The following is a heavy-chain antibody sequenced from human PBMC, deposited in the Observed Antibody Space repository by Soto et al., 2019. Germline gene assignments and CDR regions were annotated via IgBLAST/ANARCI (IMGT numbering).Heavy chain of an antibody. D-gene: IGHD1-7*01. CDR2: FDPKDGER. Sequence: VQLVQSGAEVKKPGASVKVSCKVSGYTLTELSMRWVRQAPGKGLEWMGGFDPKDGERIYAQNFQGRATMTEDTSTDTAYMELRSLRSEDSAVYYCGTLGTGTDSATYYYYGMDVWGQGTTVTVSS. J-gene: IGHJ6*02. CDR1: GYTLTELS. CDR3: GTLGTGTDSATYYYYGMDV. V-gene: IGHV1-24*01.